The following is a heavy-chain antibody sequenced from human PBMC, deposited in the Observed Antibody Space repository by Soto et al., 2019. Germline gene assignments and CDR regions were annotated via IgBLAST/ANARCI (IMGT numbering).Heavy chain of an antibody. CDR3: ARLTRPNYYDTSGFFKDNWFDP. CDR2: IIPIVETP. V-gene: IGHV1-69*13. J-gene: IGHJ5*02. Sequence: SVKVSCKASGGTFNSYDINWVRQAPGQGLEWMGGIIPIVETPKYAQKFQGRVTITADESTNTVYMELSSLRTEDTAMYYCARLTRPNYYDTSGFFKDNWFDPWGQGTLVTVSS. CDR1: GGTFNSYD. D-gene: IGHD3-22*01.